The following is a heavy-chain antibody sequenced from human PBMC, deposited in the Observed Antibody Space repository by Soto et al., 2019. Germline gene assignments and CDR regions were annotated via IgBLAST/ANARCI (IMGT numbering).Heavy chain of an antibody. CDR2: IWYDGSNK. CDR1: GSTFSSYG. D-gene: IGHD6-13*01. J-gene: IGHJ5*02. V-gene: IGHV3-33*01. CDR3: ARDGVRHIAAAVNWFDP. Sequence: PGGSLRLSCAASGSTFSSYGMHWVRQAPGKGLEWVAVIWYDGSNKYYADSVKGRFTISRDNSKNTLYLQMNSLRAEDTAVYYCARDGVRHIAAAVNWFDPWGQGTLVTVSS.